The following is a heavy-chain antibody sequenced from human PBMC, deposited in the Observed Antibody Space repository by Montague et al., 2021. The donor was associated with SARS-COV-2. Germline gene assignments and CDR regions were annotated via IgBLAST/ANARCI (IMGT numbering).Heavy chain of an antibody. V-gene: IGHV4-39*07. CDR3: AGVKRGYYYGLGVSAHFDY. D-gene: IGHD3-10*01. J-gene: IGHJ4*02. CDR2: IYYSGST. Sequence: SETLSLTCTVSGGSISSSSYYWGWIRQPQGKGLEWIGSIYYSGSTNYNPSLKSRVSISVDTYKNQFSLKLSSVAAADTAVYYCAGVKRGYYYGLGVSAHFDYWGQGTLVTVSS. CDR1: GGSISSSSYY.